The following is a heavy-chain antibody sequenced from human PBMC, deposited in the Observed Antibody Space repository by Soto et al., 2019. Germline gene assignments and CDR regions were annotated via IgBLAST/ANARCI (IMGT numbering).Heavy chain of an antibody. D-gene: IGHD2-15*01. CDR1: GCSHIRDKYF. CDR3: AREVKSAAASDAFDI. Sequence: TGYLTGPVWGCSHIRDKYFRSRIRQQPGKGVEWIRYIHYIGRAYYNPSLKSRVTAAVDKSTNHFSLRLSSVTVADTATYYCAREVKSAAASDAFDIWGQGTVVT. J-gene: IGHJ3*02. V-gene: IGHV4-31*03. CDR2: IHYIGRA.